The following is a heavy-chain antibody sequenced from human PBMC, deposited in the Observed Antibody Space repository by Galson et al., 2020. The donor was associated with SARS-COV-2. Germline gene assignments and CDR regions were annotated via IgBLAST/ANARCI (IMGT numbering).Heavy chain of an antibody. J-gene: IGHJ5*02. Sequence: HGESLKISCKASGYNFTKYWIGWVRQMPGKGLEWMGRIDPSDSYTNYSPSFQGHVTISADKSISTAYLQWSSLKASATAMYYCASSQPGIAVAGTSWGQGTLVTVSS. D-gene: IGHD6-19*01. CDR1: GYNFTKYW. V-gene: IGHV5-10-1*01. CDR2: IDPSDSYT. CDR3: ASSQPGIAVAGTS.